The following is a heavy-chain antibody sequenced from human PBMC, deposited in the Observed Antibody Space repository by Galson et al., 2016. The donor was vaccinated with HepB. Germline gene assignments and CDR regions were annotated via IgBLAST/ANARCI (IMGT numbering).Heavy chain of an antibody. CDR2: ISNDGSDT. CDR1: GFPFSSYG. D-gene: IGHD2-8*02. V-gene: IGHV3-30*18. J-gene: IGHJ4*02. Sequence: SLRLSCAASGFPFSSYGMHWVRQAPGKGLEWVAVISNDGSDTYYGDSVKGRLTISRDDSENTLYLQVTSLRVEDTAVYYCAKDQGSDVLGAGFDYWGQGTLVAVSS. CDR3: AKDQGSDVLGAGFDY.